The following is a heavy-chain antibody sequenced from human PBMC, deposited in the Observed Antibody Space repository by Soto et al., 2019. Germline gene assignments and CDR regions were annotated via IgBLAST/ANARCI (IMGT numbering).Heavy chain of an antibody. CDR2: INQDESNK. Sequence: PGGSLRLSCAASGFTFSSYWMSWVRQAPGKGLEWVANINQDESNKYSVDAVRGRFTISRDNAKNSLYLQMNSLKIEDTAVYYCTTDSYSTMIIVRFDYWGHGTLVIVSS. CDR3: TTDSYSTMIIVRFDY. D-gene: IGHD3-22*01. V-gene: IGHV3-7*03. CDR1: GFTFSSYW. J-gene: IGHJ4*01.